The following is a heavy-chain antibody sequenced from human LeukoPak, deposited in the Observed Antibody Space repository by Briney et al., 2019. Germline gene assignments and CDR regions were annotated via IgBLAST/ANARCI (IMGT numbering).Heavy chain of an antibody. V-gene: IGHV4-38-2*01. D-gene: IGHD6-13*01. CDR3: ARQGGSNSPYYYYYMDV. Sequence: SETLSLTCAVSGYSISSGYYWGWIRQPPGKGLEWIGSIHHSGSTPYNPSLKSRVTISRDTSKNQFSLMISSVTAADTAVYYCARQGGSNSPYYYYYMDVWGKGTTVTVSS. CDR1: GYSISSGYY. CDR2: IHHSGST. J-gene: IGHJ6*03.